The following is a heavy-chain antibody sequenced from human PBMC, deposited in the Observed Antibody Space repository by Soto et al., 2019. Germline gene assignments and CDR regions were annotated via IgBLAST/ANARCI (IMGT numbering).Heavy chain of an antibody. V-gene: IGHV3-30*04. CDR3: ARDSETNGYSYDYFDY. Sequence: QVQLVESGGGVVQPGRSLKLSCAASGFTFRTYAMHWVRQAPGKGLEWVAVISYDGSHTYYADSVKGRFTISRDNSKNTLYVQMNSLRTEDSAVYYCARDSETNGYSYDYFDYWGQGTLVTVSS. CDR2: ISYDGSHT. CDR1: GFTFRTYA. J-gene: IGHJ4*02. D-gene: IGHD5-18*01.